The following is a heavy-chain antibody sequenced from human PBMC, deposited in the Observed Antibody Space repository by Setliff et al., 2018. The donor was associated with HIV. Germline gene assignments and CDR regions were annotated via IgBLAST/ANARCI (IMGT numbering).Heavy chain of an antibody. CDR2: IYYSGST. Sequence: ASETLSLTCTVSGGSISSRSYYWGWIRQPPGKGLEWIGSIYYSGSTGYDPSLKSRVTISVDTSKNQFSLKLSSVTAADTAVYYCARVGGTTWGVYYYYYYMDVWGKGTTVTVSS. D-gene: IGHD1-7*01. CDR3: ARVGGTTWGVYYYYYYMDV. V-gene: IGHV4-39*01. J-gene: IGHJ6*03. CDR1: GGSISSRSYY.